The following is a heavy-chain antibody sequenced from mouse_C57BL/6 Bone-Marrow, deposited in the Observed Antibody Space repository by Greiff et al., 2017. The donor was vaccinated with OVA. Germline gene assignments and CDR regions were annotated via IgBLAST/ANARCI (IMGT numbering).Heavy chain of an antibody. J-gene: IGHJ1*03. CDR1: GYTFTSYW. Sequence: VMLVESGAELAKPGASVKLSCKASGYTFTSYWMHWVKQRPGQGLEWIGYINPSSGYTKYNQKFKDKATLTADKSSSTAYMQLSSLTYEDSAVYYCARWYYGSSYGGYFDVWGTGTTVTVSS. V-gene: IGHV1-7*01. CDR3: ARWYYGSSYGGYFDV. D-gene: IGHD1-1*01. CDR2: INPSSGYT.